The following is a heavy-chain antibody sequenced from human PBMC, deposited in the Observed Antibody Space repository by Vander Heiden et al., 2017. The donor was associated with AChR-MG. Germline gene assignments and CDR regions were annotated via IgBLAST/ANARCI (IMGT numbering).Heavy chain of an antibody. D-gene: IGHD3-9*01. CDR1: GHSLTDLS. CDR2: FDPDDGET. V-gene: IGHV1-24*01. Sequence: QVHLVQSGAEIKKPGASVRVSCKVSGHSLTDLSIYWVRQAPGKGLEWMGGFDPDDGETIYAQKFQGRVTMTEDISTDTAYMEVSSLRPEDTAVYYCAIHPRGNGRYFDWFEDYWGQGTLVTVSS. J-gene: IGHJ4*02. CDR3: AIHPRGNGRYFDWFEDY.